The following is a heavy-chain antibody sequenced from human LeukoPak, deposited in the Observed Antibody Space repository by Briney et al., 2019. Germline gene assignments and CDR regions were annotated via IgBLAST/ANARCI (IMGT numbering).Heavy chain of an antibody. CDR3: ARRAGAYSHPYDY. J-gene: IGHJ4*02. CDR2: ISGSGVGT. V-gene: IGHV3-23*01. Sequence: GGSLRLSCAASGFTFSSYGMSWVRQAPGKGLEWVSAISGSGVGTYYADSVKGRFTISRDNSKNTLYLQMNSLRAGDTAVYYCARRAGAYSHPYDYWGQGTLVTVSS. D-gene: IGHD4/OR15-4a*01. CDR1: GFTFSSYG.